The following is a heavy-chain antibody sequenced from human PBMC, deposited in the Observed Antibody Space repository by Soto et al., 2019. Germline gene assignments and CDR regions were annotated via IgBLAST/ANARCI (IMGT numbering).Heavy chain of an antibody. CDR1: GGTFSSYA. CDR2: ILPIFGTA. D-gene: IGHD6-13*01. Sequence: QVQLVQSGAEVKKPGSSVKVSCKASGGTFSSYAISLVRQAPGHGLEWMGGILPIFGTAHYAQKFQGRVTITADESTSNDYMELSSLRSEDTAVYYCERAHIAAAGPYYYYGMDVWGQGTTVTVSS. V-gene: IGHV1-69*12. J-gene: IGHJ6*02. CDR3: ERAHIAAAGPYYYYGMDV.